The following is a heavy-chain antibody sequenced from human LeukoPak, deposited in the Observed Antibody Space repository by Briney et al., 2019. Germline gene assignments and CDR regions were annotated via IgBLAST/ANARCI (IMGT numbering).Heavy chain of an antibody. D-gene: IGHD2-8*01. CDR1: GFTFRSYG. CDR2: IWYDGNNK. J-gene: IGHJ4*02. Sequence: GSLRLSSAASGFTFRSYGMHWVRQAPGKGLEWVAVIWYDGNNKYYAASVKGRFTISRDNSKNTLYLELNSLRIEDTAVYYCAGPHQPMVYVPIHYWGQGTLVTVSS. CDR3: AGPHQPMVYVPIHY. V-gene: IGHV3-33*01.